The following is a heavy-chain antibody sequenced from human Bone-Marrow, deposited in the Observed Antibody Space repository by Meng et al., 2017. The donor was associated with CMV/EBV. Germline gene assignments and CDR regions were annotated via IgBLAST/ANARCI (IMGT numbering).Heavy chain of an antibody. CDR3: ARKIDWFDP. Sequence: SLNCTVSSGSVGSAGYYWSWIRQSPGKGLEWIAYIHYNGGTNYNPSFKSRVTISIDTSKNQFSLKLRSVTAADTAVYYCARKIDWFDPWGPGTLVTVSS. D-gene: IGHD3-22*01. J-gene: IGHJ5*02. CDR2: IHYNGGT. CDR1: SGSVGSAGYY. V-gene: IGHV4-61*08.